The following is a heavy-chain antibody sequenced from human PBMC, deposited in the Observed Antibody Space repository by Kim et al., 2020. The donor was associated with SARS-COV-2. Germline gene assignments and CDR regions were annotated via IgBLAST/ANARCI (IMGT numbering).Heavy chain of an antibody. Sequence: GGSLRLSCAASGFTFSSYAMSWVRQAPGKGLEWVSAISGSGGSTYYADSVKGRFTISRDNSKNTLYLQMNSLRAEDTAVYYCAKLGRVWGSYRTPHWGPDYWGQGTLVTVSS. CDR3: AKLGRVWGSYRTPHWGPDY. CDR2: ISGSGGST. J-gene: IGHJ4*02. CDR1: GFTFSSYA. V-gene: IGHV3-23*01. D-gene: IGHD3-16*02.